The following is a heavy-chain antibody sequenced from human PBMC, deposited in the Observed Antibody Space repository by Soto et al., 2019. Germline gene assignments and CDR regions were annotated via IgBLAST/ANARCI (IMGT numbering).Heavy chain of an antibody. Sequence: QVQLQESGPGLVKPSETLSLTCTVSGGSVSSGSYYWSWIRQPPGKGLEWIGYIYYSGSTNYNPSLQSRVTISVDTSKNQFSLKLSSVTAADTAVYYCARDLTITIFGVVTPYGMDVWGQGTTVTVSS. CDR1: GGSVSSGSYY. D-gene: IGHD3-3*01. J-gene: IGHJ6*02. CDR3: ARDLTITIFGVVTPYGMDV. V-gene: IGHV4-61*01. CDR2: IYYSGST.